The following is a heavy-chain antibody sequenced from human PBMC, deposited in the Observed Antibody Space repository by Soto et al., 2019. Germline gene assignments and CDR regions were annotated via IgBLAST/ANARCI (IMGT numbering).Heavy chain of an antibody. D-gene: IGHD1-26*01. CDR1: GGSISSSNW. J-gene: IGHJ6*02. V-gene: IGHV4-4*02. CDR2: IYHSGST. Sequence: SETLSLTCAVSGGSISSSNWWSWVRQPPGKGLEWIGEIYHSGSTNYNPSLKSRVTISVDKSKNQFPLKLSSVTAADTAVYYCARVSGSYYYGMDVWGQGTTVTVSS. CDR3: ARVSGSYYYGMDV.